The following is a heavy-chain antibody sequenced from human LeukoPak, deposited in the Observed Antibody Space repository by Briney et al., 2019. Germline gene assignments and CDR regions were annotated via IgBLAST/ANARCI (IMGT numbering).Heavy chain of an antibody. J-gene: IGHJ4*02. CDR2: INHSGST. D-gene: IGHD3-22*01. CDR1: GGSFSGYY. V-gene: IGHV4-34*01. CDR3: ARLGYYDSSGYYPYYFDY. Sequence: SETLSLTCAVYGGSFSGYYWSWIRQPPGKGLEWIGEINHSGSTNYNPSLKSRVTISVDTSKNQFSLKLSSVTAADTAVYYCARLGYYDSSGYYPYYFDYWGRGTLVTVSS.